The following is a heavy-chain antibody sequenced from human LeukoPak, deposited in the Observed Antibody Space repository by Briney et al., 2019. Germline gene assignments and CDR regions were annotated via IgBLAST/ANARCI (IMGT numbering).Heavy chain of an antibody. CDR2: IRSGGST. V-gene: IGHV3-53*01. CDR1: GFTVSSSY. CDR3: AREGSGRTAYNDGLDV. J-gene: IGHJ3*01. D-gene: IGHD3-10*01. Sequence: GGSLRLACAASGFTVSSSYMTWVRQAPGKGLDWLSVIRSGGSTVYADSVKGRFTISRDNSKNTLYLQLNSLRAEDTAVYYCAREGSGRTAYNDGLDVWGQGTMVTVSS.